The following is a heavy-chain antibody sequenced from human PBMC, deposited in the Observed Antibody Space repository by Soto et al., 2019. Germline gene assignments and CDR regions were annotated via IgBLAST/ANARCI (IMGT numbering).Heavy chain of an antibody. V-gene: IGHV3-23*01. CDR1: GFTFSSYA. J-gene: IGHJ5*02. CDR2: ISGSGGST. Sequence: EVQLLESGGGLVQPGGSLRLSCAASGFTFSSYAMSWVRQAPGKGLEWVSAISGSGGSTYYADSVKGRFTISRDNSKNTLYLQMNSLRAEDTAVYYCAKDPHIVLMVYAIPNWFDPWGQGTLVTVSP. D-gene: IGHD2-8*01. CDR3: AKDPHIVLMVYAIPNWFDP.